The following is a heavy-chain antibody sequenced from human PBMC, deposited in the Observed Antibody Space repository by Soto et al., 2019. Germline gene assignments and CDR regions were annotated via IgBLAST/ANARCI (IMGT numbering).Heavy chain of an antibody. CDR2: VYSSGGN. D-gene: IGHD5-12*01. CDR1: GDSVTSGSYF. J-gene: IGHJ4*02. CDR3: ARARPPLRGYPLDS. Sequence: SETLSLTCTVSGDSVTSGSYFWTWIRQPPGKRLEWIGYVYSSGGNNYNPSLKSRVTISLNTSKTQFSLSLNSVTAADTAVFYCARARPPLRGYPLDSWGQGTLVTV. V-gene: IGHV4-61*01.